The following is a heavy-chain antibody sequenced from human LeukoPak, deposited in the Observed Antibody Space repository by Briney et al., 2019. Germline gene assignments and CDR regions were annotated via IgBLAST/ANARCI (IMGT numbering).Heavy chain of an antibody. J-gene: IGHJ3*01. Sequence: GESLKISCKGSGYSFTNFWIGWVRQMPGKSLEWMGIIYPGDSDTRYSPSFQGQVTISADKSISTAYLKWSSLKASDTAMYYCATIYCSGGSCYSGDAFDFWGQGTMVTVSS. CDR3: ATIYCSGGSCYSGDAFDF. D-gene: IGHD2-15*01. CDR1: GYSFTNFW. CDR2: IYPGDSDT. V-gene: IGHV5-51*01.